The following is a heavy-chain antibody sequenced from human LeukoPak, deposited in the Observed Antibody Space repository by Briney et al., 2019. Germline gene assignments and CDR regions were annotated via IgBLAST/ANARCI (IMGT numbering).Heavy chain of an antibody. J-gene: IGHJ4*02. CDR2: ISYDGSNK. Sequence: GRSLRLSCAASGFTFSSYAMHWVRQAPGKGLEWVAVISYDGSNKYYADSVKGRFTISRDNSKNTLYLQMNSLRAEDTAVYYCARDPIAAAGTGYFDYWGQGTLVTVSS. V-gene: IGHV3-30-3*01. CDR1: GFTFSSYA. CDR3: ARDPIAAAGTGYFDY. D-gene: IGHD6-13*01.